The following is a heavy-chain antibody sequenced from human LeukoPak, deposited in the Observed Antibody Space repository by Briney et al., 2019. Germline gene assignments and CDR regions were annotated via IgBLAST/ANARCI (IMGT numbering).Heavy chain of an antibody. CDR3: ARGTVVTAIRGWFDP. V-gene: IGHV5-51*01. Sequence: GESLKISCKGSGYSFTSYWIGWVRQMPGKGLEWMGIIYPGDSDTRYSPSFQGQVTISADKSISTAYLQWSSLKASDTAMYYCARGTVVTAIRGWFDPWGQGTLVTVSS. CDR1: GYSFTSYW. CDR2: IYPGDSDT. D-gene: IGHD2-21*02. J-gene: IGHJ5*02.